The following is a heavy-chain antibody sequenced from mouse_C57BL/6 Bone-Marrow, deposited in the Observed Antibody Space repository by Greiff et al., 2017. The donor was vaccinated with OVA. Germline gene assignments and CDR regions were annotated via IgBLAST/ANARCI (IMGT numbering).Heavy chain of an antibody. V-gene: IGHV1-39*01. J-gene: IGHJ4*01. CDR3: SRSLVAYYSMDY. Sequence: VQLQQSGPELVMPGASVKISCKASGYSFTDYNMNWVKQSNGKSLAWIGVINPNYGTTSYNQKFKGKATLTVDQSSSTAYMQLNSLTSEASAVSSCSRSLVAYYSMDYWGQGTSVTVSS. D-gene: IGHD1-1*01. CDR2: INPNYGTT. CDR1: GYSFTDYN.